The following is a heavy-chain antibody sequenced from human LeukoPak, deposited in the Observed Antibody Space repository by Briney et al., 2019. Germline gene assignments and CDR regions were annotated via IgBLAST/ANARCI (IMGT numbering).Heavy chain of an antibody. V-gene: IGHV4-34*01. Sequence: SETLSLTCAVHGGSFSGYYWSWIRQPPGKGLEWIGEINHSGSTNYNPSLKSRVTISVDTSKNQFSLKLSSVTAADTAVYYCARALYYDFWSGYYTYYFDYWGQGTLVTVSS. J-gene: IGHJ4*02. CDR3: ARALYYDFWSGYYTYYFDY. CDR1: GGSFSGYY. CDR2: INHSGST. D-gene: IGHD3-3*01.